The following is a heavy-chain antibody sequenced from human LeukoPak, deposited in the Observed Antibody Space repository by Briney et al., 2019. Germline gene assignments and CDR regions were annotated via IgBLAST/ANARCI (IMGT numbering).Heavy chain of an antibody. CDR2: ISWDGGST. J-gene: IGHJ3*02. D-gene: IGHD6-19*01. V-gene: IGHV3-43*01. CDR3: AKLPGIAVAGTHELINAFDI. Sequence: PGGSLRLSCAASGFTFDDYTMHWVRQAPGKGLEWVSLISWDGGSTYYADSVKGRFTISRDNSKNSLYLQMNSLRTEDTALYYCAKLPGIAVAGTHELINAFDIWGQGTMVTVSS. CDR1: GFTFDDYT.